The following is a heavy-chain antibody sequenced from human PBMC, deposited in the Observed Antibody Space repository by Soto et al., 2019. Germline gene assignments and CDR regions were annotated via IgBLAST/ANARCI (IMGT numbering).Heavy chain of an antibody. Sequence: TGGSLRLSCVGSGISFTTAWMNWVRQAPGKGLEWVGRIKSKTDGETVDYAAPVRGGFIISRDDSKNTVYLSVSGLKTEDTAIYYCATQQFFDASGFSFDQWGQGNLVTVSS. CDR2: IKSKTDGETV. J-gene: IGHJ4*02. V-gene: IGHV3-15*01. D-gene: IGHD3-22*01. CDR3: ATQQFFDASGFSFDQ. CDR1: GISFTTAW.